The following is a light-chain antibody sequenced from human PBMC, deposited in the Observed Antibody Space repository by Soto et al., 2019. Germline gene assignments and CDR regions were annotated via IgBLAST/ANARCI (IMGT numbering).Light chain of an antibody. CDR3: MQALQTLWT. CDR2: LGS. J-gene: IGKJ1*01. Sequence: DILMTQSPLSLPVTPGEPASISCRSSQSLLHSNGYNYLDWYLQKPGQSPQLLIYLGSNRSSGVPDRFSGSGSGTDFTLKISRVEAEDVGVYYCMQALQTLWTFGQGTKVEIK. V-gene: IGKV2-28*01. CDR1: QSLLHSNGYNY.